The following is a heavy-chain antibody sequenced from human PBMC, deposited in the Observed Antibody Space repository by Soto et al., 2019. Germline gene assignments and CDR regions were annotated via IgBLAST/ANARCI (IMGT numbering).Heavy chain of an antibody. D-gene: IGHD5-12*01. CDR1: GYTFTGYY. J-gene: IGHJ4*02. CDR2: INPNSGGT. V-gene: IGHV1-2*02. Sequence: VASVKVSCKASGYTFTGYYMHWVRQAPGQGLEWMGWINPNSGGTNYAQKFQGRFTISRDNAKNTLYLQMNSLRADDTAVYYCASLEWESSGYADYWGQGTQVTVSS. CDR3: ASLEWESSGYADY.